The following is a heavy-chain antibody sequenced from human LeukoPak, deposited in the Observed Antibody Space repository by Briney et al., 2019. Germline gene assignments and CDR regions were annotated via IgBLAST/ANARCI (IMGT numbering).Heavy chain of an antibody. CDR1: GGSISSSSYY. CDR3: ARLPKGGYCSSTSCPRPNYFDY. CDR2: IYYSGST. J-gene: IGHJ4*02. Sequence: SETLSLTCTVSGGSISSSSYYWGWIRQPPGKGLEWIGSIYYSGSTYYNPSLKSRVTISVDTSKNQFSLKLSSVTAADTAVYYCARLPKGGYCSSTSCPRPNYFDYWGQGTLVTVSS. D-gene: IGHD2-2*01. V-gene: IGHV4-39*01.